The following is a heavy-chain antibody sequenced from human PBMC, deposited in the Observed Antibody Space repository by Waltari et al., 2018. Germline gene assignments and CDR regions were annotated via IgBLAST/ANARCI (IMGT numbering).Heavy chain of an antibody. Sequence: QVQLQESGPGLVKPSETLSLTCTVSGGAMTNYYWSWIRQPPGKGLEWIGYIYYSGTTNYNPSLKGRVTISLDTSKNQFSLRLSSVTAADTAVYYCARERYDRSGSGLDSWGQGTLVTVSS. J-gene: IGHJ4*02. CDR2: IYYSGTT. D-gene: IGHD1-26*01. V-gene: IGHV4-59*01. CDR3: ARERYDRSGSGLDS. CDR1: GGAMTNYY.